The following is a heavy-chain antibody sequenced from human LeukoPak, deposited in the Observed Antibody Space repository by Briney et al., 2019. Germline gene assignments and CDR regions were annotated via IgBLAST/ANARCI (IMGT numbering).Heavy chain of an antibody. V-gene: IGHV3-48*02. CDR2: ISTSSNTI. CDR3: ARDMFTNTWYVLDY. D-gene: IGHD6-13*01. CDR1: GCTFSTYS. J-gene: IGHJ4*02. Sequence: GGSLRLSCAASGCTFSTYSMNWVRQAPGKGLEWISYISTSSNTIYYAGSVKGRFTISRDNVKNSLYLQMNSRRDEDTAVYYCARDMFTNTWYVLDYWGQGTLVTVSS.